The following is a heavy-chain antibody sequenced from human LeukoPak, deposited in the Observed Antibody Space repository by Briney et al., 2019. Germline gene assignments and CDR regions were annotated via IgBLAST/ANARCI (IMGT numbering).Heavy chain of an antibody. CDR3: ATQSYGLFAY. D-gene: IGHD4-17*01. J-gene: IGHJ4*02. V-gene: IGHV3-9*01. Sequence: GGSLRLSCAASGFTFDDYAMHWVRQAPGKGLEWVSGISWNSGSIGYADSVKGRFTISRDNAKNTLYLQMNSLRAEDTAVYYCATQSYGLFAYWGQGTLVTVSS. CDR1: GFTFDDYA. CDR2: ISWNSGSI.